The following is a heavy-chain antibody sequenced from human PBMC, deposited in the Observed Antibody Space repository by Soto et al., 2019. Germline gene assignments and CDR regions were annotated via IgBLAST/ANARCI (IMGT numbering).Heavy chain of an antibody. CDR1: GGSISSYY. V-gene: IGHV4-59*12. CDR3: ARGPSDSSSWPFDY. D-gene: IGHD6-13*01. CDR2: IYYSGST. Sequence: SETLSLTCTVSGGSISSYYWSWIRQPPGKGLEWIGYIYYSGSTNYNPSLKSRVTISVDTSKNQFSLKLSSVTAADTAVYYCARGPSDSSSWPFDYWGQGTLVTVSS. J-gene: IGHJ4*02.